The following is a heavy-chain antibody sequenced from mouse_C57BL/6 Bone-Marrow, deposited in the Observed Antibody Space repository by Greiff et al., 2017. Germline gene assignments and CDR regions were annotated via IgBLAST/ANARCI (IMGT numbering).Heavy chain of an antibody. V-gene: IGHV1-69*01. Sequence: QMQLKQPGAELVMPGASVKLSCKASGYTFTSYWMHWVKQRPGQGLEWIGEIDPSDSYTNYNQKFKGKSTLTVDKSSSTAYMQLSSLTSEDSAVYYCARSLIYYYGSSYDYWGQGTTLTVSS. J-gene: IGHJ2*01. D-gene: IGHD1-1*01. CDR2: IDPSDSYT. CDR3: ARSLIYYYGSSYDY. CDR1: GYTFTSYW.